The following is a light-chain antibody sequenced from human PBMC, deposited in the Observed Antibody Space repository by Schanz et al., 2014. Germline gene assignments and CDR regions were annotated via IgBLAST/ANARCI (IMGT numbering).Light chain of an antibody. Sequence: EIVLTQSPDTLSLSPGERATLSCKASQSVNGRFLAWYQQKPGQAPRLLIYDASNRATGIPARFSGSGSGTDFTLTISSLEPEDFAVYYCQQRSNWPPAFGQGTKLEIK. V-gene: IGKV3-11*01. CDR1: QSVNGRF. CDR3: QQRSNWPPA. CDR2: DAS. J-gene: IGKJ2*01.